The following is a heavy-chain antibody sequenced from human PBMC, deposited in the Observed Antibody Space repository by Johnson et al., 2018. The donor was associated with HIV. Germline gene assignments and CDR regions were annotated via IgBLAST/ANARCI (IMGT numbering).Heavy chain of an antibody. D-gene: IGHD2-21*02. CDR3: TGDGPRDAFDI. Sequence: VQLVESGGGLVQPGGSLRLSCAASGFTVSSYWMHWVRQTPGKGLVWVSHINGGGSSTNYADSVKGRFTISKDNAKNTLYLQMNSLRAEDTAVYYCTGDGPRDAFDIWGQGTMVTVSS. J-gene: IGHJ3*02. CDR2: INGGGSST. V-gene: IGHV3-74*02. CDR1: GFTVSSYW.